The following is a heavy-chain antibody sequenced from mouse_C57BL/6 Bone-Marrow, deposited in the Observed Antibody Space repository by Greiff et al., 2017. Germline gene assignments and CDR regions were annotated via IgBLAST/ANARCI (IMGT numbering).Heavy chain of an antibody. Sequence: QVQLKESGAELARPGASVKLSCKASGYTFTSYGISWVKQRTGQGLEWIGEIYPRSGNTYYNEKFKGKATLTADKSSSTAYMELRSLTSEDSAVYFCARPHYYGSSYFDYWGQGTTLTVSS. D-gene: IGHD1-1*01. CDR1: GYTFTSYG. J-gene: IGHJ2*01. V-gene: IGHV1-81*01. CDR3: ARPHYYGSSYFDY. CDR2: IYPRSGNT.